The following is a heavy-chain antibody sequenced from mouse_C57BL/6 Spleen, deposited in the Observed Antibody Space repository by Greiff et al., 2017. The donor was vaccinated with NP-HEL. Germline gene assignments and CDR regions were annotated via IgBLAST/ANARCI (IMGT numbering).Heavy chain of an antibody. CDR3: ARDRDYERRAMDY. Sequence: EVNLVESGGGLVKPGGSLKLSCAASGFTFSSYAMSWVRQTPEKRLEWVATISDGGSYTYYPDNVKGRFTISRDNAKNNLYLQMSHLKSEDTAMYYCARDRDYERRAMDYWGQGTSVTVSS. CDR1: GFTFSSYA. V-gene: IGHV5-4*01. D-gene: IGHD2-4*01. J-gene: IGHJ4*01. CDR2: ISDGGSYT.